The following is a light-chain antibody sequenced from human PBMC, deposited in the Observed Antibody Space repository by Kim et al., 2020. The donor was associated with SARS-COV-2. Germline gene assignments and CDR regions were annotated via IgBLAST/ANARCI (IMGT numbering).Light chain of an antibody. J-gene: IGLJ3*02. V-gene: IGLV3-21*04. CDR1: NIGSKS. CDR3: QVWDSSSDRHWV. CDR2: YDS. Sequence: SYELTQPPSVSVAPGKTARITCGGNNIGSKSVHWYQQKPGQAPVLVIYYDSDRPSGIPERFSGSNSGNTATLTISRVEAGDEADYYCQVWDSSSDRHWVFGGGTQLTVL.